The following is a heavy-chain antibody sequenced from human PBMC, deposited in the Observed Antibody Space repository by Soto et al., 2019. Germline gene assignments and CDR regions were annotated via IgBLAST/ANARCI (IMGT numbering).Heavy chain of an antibody. Sequence: QVQLQESGPGLVKPSGTLSLTCAVSGGSISSSNWWSWVRQPPGKGLEWIGEIYHSGSTNYNPSLQRRVTISGNKSKNQFSLQLSSVTAADTAVYYCARSGAIRVRGHHDYYYGMDVWGQGTTVTVSS. V-gene: IGHV4-4*02. D-gene: IGHD3-10*01. CDR3: ARSGAIRVRGHHDYYYGMDV. CDR2: IYHSGST. CDR1: GGSISSSNW. J-gene: IGHJ6*02.